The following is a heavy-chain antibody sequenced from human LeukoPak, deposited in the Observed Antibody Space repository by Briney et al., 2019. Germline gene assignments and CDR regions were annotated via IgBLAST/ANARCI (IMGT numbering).Heavy chain of an antibody. CDR2: IRYDGSNK. Sequence: GGSLRLSCAASGFTFSSYGMHWVRQAPGKGLEWVAFIRYDGSNKYYADSVKGRFTISRDNSKNTLYLQMNSLRAEDTAVYYCATQMATIGVYFDYWGQGTLVTVSS. V-gene: IGHV3-30*02. CDR3: ATQMATIGVYFDY. CDR1: GFTFSSYG. D-gene: IGHD5-24*01. J-gene: IGHJ4*02.